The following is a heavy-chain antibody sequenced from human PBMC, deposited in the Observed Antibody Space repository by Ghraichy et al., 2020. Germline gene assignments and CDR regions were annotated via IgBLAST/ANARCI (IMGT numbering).Heavy chain of an antibody. CDR3: TRGRDHAFEF. J-gene: IGHJ3*01. CDR1: GFTFGSSA. Sequence: GGSLRLSCLASGFTFGSSAMDWVRQAPGKGLEWVSFITSSSDTILYADSVKGRFTISRDKAKNSLYLQMNSLRDEDTAMYYCTRGRDHAFEFWGQGTVVTVSS. CDR2: ITSSSDTI. V-gene: IGHV3-48*02.